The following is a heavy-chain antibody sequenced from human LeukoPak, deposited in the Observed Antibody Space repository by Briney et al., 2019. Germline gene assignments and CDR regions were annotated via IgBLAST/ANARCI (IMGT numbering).Heavy chain of an antibody. CDR3: ASIAVAGKPLFGY. V-gene: IGHV1-69*02. CDR1: GGTFSSYT. D-gene: IGHD6-19*01. CDR2: IIPILGIA. J-gene: IGHJ4*02. Sequence: VASVKVSCKASGGTFSSYTISWVRQAPGQGLEWMGRIIPILGIANYAQKFQGRVTITADKSTSTAYMELSSLRSEDTAVYYCASIAVAGKPLFGYWGQGTLVTVSS.